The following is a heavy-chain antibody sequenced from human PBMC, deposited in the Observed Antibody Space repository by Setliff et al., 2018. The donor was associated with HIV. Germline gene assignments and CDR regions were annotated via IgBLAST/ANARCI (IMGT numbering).Heavy chain of an antibody. V-gene: IGHV4-39*01. CDR3: ARSKTYYDFWGGYYTHDAFKI. D-gene: IGHD3-3*01. Sequence: SETLSLTCAVSGGSISSRSYYWGWIRQPPGKGLEWIGSIFYSGSTYYNPSLKSRVTISLDTSKNQFSLKLSSVTAADTAVYYCARSKTYYDFWGGYYTHDAFKIWGQGTMVTVSS. CDR1: GGSISSRSYY. J-gene: IGHJ3*02. CDR2: IFYSGST.